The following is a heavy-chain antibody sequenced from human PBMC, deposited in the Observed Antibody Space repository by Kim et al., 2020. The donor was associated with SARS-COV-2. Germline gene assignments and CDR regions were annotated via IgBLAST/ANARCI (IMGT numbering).Heavy chain of an antibody. CDR1: GYTFTSNG. CDR3: ARSLQSDYDFGSGYTYNWFDT. Sequence: ASVKVSCKTSGYTFTSNGITWVRQAPGQGLEWMGWIRPNNGNTKYAEKLQGRVTLTTDASTSTAYMEVRSLRTEDTAVYYCARSLQSDYDFGSGYTYNWFDTWGQGTLVTVSS. CDR2: IRPNNGNT. J-gene: IGHJ5*02. D-gene: IGHD3-3*01. V-gene: IGHV1-18*04.